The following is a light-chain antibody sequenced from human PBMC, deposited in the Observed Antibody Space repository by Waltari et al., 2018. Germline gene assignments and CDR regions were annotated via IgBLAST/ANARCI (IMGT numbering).Light chain of an antibody. CDR2: WAS. CDR3: QQYYNTPFT. J-gene: IGKJ3*01. CDR1: QSVLYSSNNKNY. Sequence: DIVMTQSPDSLAVSLGERATINCKSSQSVLYSSNNKNYLTWYQKKPGQPPKLLIYWASTRESGVPDRFSGSGSGTDFTLTISSLLAEDVAVYYCQQYYNTPFTFGPGTKVDVK. V-gene: IGKV4-1*01.